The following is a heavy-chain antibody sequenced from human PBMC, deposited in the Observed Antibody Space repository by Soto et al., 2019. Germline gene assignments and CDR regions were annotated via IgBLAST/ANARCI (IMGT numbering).Heavy chain of an antibody. CDR2: IIPIFGTA. Sequence: GASVKVSCKASGGTFSSYAISWVRQAPGQGLEWMGGIIPIFGTANYAQKFQGRVTITADESTSTAYMELSSLRSEDTAVYYCARSLFIAVAGNNWFDPWGQGTLVTVSS. J-gene: IGHJ5*02. D-gene: IGHD6-19*01. CDR1: GGTFSSYA. V-gene: IGHV1-69*13. CDR3: ARSLFIAVAGNNWFDP.